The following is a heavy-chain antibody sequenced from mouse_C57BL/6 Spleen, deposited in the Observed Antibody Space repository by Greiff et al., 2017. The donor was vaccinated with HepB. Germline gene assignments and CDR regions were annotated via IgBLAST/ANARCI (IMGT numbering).Heavy chain of an antibody. CDR3: ARIYYYGSSQYYYAMDY. Sequence: VQLQQSGPELVKPGASVKISCKASGYAFSSSWMNWVKQRPGKGLEWIGRIYPGDGDTNYNGKFKGKATLTADKSSSTAYMQLSSLTSEDSAVYFCARIYYYGSSQYYYAMDYWGQGTSVTVSS. D-gene: IGHD1-1*01. J-gene: IGHJ4*01. V-gene: IGHV1-82*01. CDR1: GYAFSSSW. CDR2: IYPGDGDT.